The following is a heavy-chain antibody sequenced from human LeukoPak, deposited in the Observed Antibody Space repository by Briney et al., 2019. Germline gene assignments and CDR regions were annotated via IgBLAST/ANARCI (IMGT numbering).Heavy chain of an antibody. Sequence: HPGGSLRLSCAASGFTFSSYAMSWVRQAPGKGLEWVSAISGSGGSTYYADSVKGRFTISRDNSKNTLYLQMNSLRAEDTAVYYCAKLWGLIRPKLAEDDAFDIWGQGTMVTVSS. J-gene: IGHJ3*02. V-gene: IGHV3-23*01. CDR2: ISGSGGST. D-gene: IGHD3-10*01. CDR3: AKLWGLIRPKLAEDDAFDI. CDR1: GFTFSSYA.